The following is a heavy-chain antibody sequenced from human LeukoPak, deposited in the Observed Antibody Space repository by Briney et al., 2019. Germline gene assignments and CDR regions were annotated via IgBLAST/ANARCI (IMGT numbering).Heavy chain of an antibody. D-gene: IGHD6-13*01. J-gene: IGHJ4*02. V-gene: IGHV5-51*01. CDR2: IYPGDSDT. CDR3: ARANDRFQQQTDFYY. Sequence: GESLQISCKGSGYCFFSCWIGWGRQLPGKGLEWMGIIYPGDSDTRYSPSFQGQVTISADKSISTAYLQWSSLKASDTAMFYCARANDRFQQQTDFYYWGQGTLVTVSS. CDR1: GYCFFSCW.